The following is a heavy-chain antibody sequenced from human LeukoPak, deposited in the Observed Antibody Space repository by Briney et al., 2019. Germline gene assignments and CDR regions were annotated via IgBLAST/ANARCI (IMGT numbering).Heavy chain of an antibody. V-gene: IGHV4-4*09. D-gene: IGHD3-10*01. CDR2: IYTSVST. CDR3: ARATNYGSGYYYYMDV. J-gene: IGHJ6*03. CDR1: GGSISSYY. Sequence: SETLSLTCTVSGGSISSYYWSWIRQPPGKGLEWIGYIYTSVSTDYNPSLKSRVTISVDTSKNQFSLKLSSVTAADTAVYYCARATNYGSGYYYYMDVWGKGTTVTVSS.